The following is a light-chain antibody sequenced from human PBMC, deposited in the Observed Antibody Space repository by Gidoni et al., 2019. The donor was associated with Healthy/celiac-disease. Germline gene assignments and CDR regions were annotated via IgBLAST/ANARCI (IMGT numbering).Light chain of an antibody. V-gene: IGKV3-15*01. J-gene: IGKJ1*01. CDR2: GAA. CDR1: QSVSSS. Sequence: EIVMTQPPATLSVSPGERATLACRASQSVSSSLAWYQQKPGKAPRILSYGAATRATGVPPRFSGSGSGTEFTLTISSLQSEDFALYYCQQYNNWPPWTFGQGTKVEIK. CDR3: QQYNNWPPWT.